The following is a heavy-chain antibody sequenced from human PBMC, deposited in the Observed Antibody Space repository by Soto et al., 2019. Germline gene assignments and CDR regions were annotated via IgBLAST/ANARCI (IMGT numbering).Heavy chain of an antibody. V-gene: IGHV6-1*01. CDR3: ARGESLSAAAAGYNWFDP. J-gene: IGHJ5*02. D-gene: IGHD6-13*01. CDR2: TYYRSKWYN. Sequence: SQTLSLTCAISGDSVSSNSAAWNWIRQSPSRGLEWLGRTYYRSKWYNDYAVSVKSRITINPDTSKNQFSLQLNSVTPEDTAVYYCARGESLSAAAAGYNWFDPWGQGTLVTVS. CDR1: GDSVSSNSAA.